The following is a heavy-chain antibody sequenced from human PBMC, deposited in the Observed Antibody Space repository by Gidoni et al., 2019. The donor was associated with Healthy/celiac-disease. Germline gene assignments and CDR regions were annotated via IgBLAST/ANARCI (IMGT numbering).Heavy chain of an antibody. Sequence: GLEWVAVIWYDGSNKYYADSVKGRFTISRDNSKNTLYLQMNSLRAEDTAVYYCARDPFYGDYLDYWGQGTLVTVSS. CDR3: ARDPFYGDYLDY. J-gene: IGHJ4*02. D-gene: IGHD4-17*01. CDR2: IWYDGSNK. V-gene: IGHV3-33*01.